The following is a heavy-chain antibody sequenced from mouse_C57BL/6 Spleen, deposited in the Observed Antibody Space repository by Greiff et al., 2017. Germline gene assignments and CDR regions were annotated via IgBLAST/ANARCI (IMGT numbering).Heavy chain of an antibody. CDR1: GYSITSGYY. V-gene: IGHV3-6*01. D-gene: IGHD2-1*01. CDR3: ARDYYGNYVRYFDV. CDR2: ISYDGSN. Sequence: EVQLQQSGPGLVKPSQSLSLTCSVTGYSITSGYYWNWIRQFPGNKLEWMGYISYDGSNNYNPSLKNRISITRDTSKNQFFLKLNSVTTEDTATYYCARDYYGNYVRYFDVWGTGTTVTVSS. J-gene: IGHJ1*03.